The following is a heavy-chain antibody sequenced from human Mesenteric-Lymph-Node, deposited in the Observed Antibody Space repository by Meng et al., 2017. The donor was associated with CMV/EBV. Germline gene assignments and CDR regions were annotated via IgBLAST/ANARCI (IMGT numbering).Heavy chain of an antibody. J-gene: IGHJ4*02. V-gene: IGHV4-31*02. CDR3: ATKTFSSAYYYFDY. Sequence: SGGSVSSGGYYWSWIRQHPGKGLEWIGFIYHTGSPYYSPSLKSRVTISMDTSKNQFSLRLISVTAADTAVYYCATKTFSSAYYYFDYWGQGTLVTVSS. D-gene: IGHD3-22*01. CDR2: IYHTGSP. CDR1: GGSVSSGGYY.